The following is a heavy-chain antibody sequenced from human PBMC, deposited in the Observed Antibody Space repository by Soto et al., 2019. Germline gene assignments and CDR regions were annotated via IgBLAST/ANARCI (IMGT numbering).Heavy chain of an antibody. V-gene: IGHV4-4*02. CDR3: ARRPGACDC. CDR1: GGSISSNSW. D-gene: IGHD2-2*01. Sequence: QVQLQESGPGLVKPSGTLSLTCAVSGGSISSNSWWAWVRQPPGKGLEWIGEIYQSGSANYNPSXKXRXSXXVDKSNGHVSLRLSAVTAWDRGGYDCARRPGACDCWGQGTLVSVSS. J-gene: IGHJ4*02. CDR2: IYQSGSA.